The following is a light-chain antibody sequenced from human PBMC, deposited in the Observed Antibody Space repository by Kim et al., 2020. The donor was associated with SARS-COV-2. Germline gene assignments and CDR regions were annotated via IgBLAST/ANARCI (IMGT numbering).Light chain of an antibody. CDR3: HAWYSITEL. Sequence: SVAPGQTSCISCSGYQSWHNYAFWYQQKPGQAPVLVIYQDSKQPSRIPERFAGSHAGNTATLTISGTRAMDEADYYCHAWYSITELFGLGTQLTVL. CDR1: QSWHNY. J-gene: IGLJ3*02. V-gene: IGLV3-1*01. CDR2: QDS.